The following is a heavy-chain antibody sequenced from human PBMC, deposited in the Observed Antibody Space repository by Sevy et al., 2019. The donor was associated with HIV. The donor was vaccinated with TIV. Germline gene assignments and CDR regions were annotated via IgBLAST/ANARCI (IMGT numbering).Heavy chain of an antibody. J-gene: IGHJ3*02. CDR2: IYYSGST. D-gene: IGHD3-3*01. CDR1: GGSISSYY. Sequence: SETLSLTCTVSGGSISSYYWSWIRQPPGKGLEWIGYIYYSGSTNYNPSLKSRVTISVDTSKNQFSLKLSSVTAADTAVYYCARFIGPTYYDFWSGYSPGAFDIWGQGTMVTVSS. CDR3: ARFIGPTYYDFWSGYSPGAFDI. V-gene: IGHV4-59*01.